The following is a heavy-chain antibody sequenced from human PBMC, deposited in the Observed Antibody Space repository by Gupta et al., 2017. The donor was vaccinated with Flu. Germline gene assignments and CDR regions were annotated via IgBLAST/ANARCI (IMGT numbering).Heavy chain of an antibody. Sequence: LTPGKGLEWVSSITTSGNFIYYADSVKGRFTISRDNAKYILYLQMNSLRAEDTAVYYCAKDLRDVEYEYGSDTYHSSWFDPWGQGTQVTVSS. CDR2: ITTSGNFI. CDR3: AKDLRDVEYEYGSDTYHSSWFDP. D-gene: IGHD3-10*01. J-gene: IGHJ5*02. V-gene: IGHV3-21*01.